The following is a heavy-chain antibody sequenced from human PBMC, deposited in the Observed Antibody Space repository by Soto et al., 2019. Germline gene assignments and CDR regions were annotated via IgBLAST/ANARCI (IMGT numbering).Heavy chain of an antibody. CDR1: GGSISSGGYY. J-gene: IGHJ6*02. Sequence: QVQLQESGPGLVKPSQTLSLTCTVSGGSISSGGYYWSWIRQHPGKGLEWIGYIYYSGSTYYNPSLKSRVTISVDTSKNQFSLQLSSVTAADTAEYYCARDLRFRGFYGLDVWGQGTTVTVSS. V-gene: IGHV4-31*03. D-gene: IGHD3-3*01. CDR2: IYYSGST. CDR3: ARDLRFRGFYGLDV.